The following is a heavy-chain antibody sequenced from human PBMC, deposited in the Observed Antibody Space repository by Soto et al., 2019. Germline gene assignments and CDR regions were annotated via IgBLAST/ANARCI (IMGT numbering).Heavy chain of an antibody. D-gene: IGHD1-1*01. J-gene: IGHJ4*02. CDR1: GFTLSSYA. CDR2: ISGSGGGT. CDR3: AKFGMATTKRSPPYYIDY. Sequence: RLSCAASGFTLSSYAMSWVRQAPGKGLEWVSSISGSGGGTYYADSVKGRFTFSRDNSKNTLYLQMNSLRAEDTAVYYCAKFGMATTKRSPPYYIDYWGQGALVTVSS. V-gene: IGHV3-23*01.